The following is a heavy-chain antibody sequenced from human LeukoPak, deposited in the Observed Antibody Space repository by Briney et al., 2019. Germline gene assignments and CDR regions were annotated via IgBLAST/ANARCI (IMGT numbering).Heavy chain of an antibody. Sequence: SVKVSCKASGDTFSRYAINWVRQAPGQGLEWMGGIIPIFGSANYAQNFQGRVTITADESTSTAYMELSRLRSDDTAVYYCAREPPRIAALYGSAYWGQGTLVTVSS. J-gene: IGHJ4*02. D-gene: IGHD6-6*01. V-gene: IGHV1-69*01. CDR2: IIPIFGSA. CDR1: GDTFSRYA. CDR3: AREPPRIAALYGSAY.